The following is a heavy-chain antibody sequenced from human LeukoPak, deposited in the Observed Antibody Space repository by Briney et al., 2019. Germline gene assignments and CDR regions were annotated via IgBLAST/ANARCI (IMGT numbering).Heavy chain of an antibody. CDR3: ASPYDSGSPFDY. J-gene: IGHJ4*02. D-gene: IGHD3-10*01. CDR2: IQYDGSNK. Sequence: PGGSLRLSCAASGFTFSNYGMHWVRQAPGKGLEWVAFIQYDGSNKYYADSMKGRFTISRDNSKNTLYLQMNSLRAEDTAVYYCASPYDSGSPFDYWGQGTLVTVSS. CDR1: GFTFSNYG. V-gene: IGHV3-30*02.